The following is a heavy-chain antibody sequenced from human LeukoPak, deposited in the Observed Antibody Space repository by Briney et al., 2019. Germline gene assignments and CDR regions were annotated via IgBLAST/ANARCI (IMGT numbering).Heavy chain of an antibody. D-gene: IGHD3-10*01. CDR3: AKKVLWFGDTKYYGMDV. J-gene: IGHJ6*04. Sequence: GRSLRLSCAASGFTFSSYGMHWVRQAPGKGLDWVAVISYDGSNKYYADSVKGRFTISRDNSKNTLYLQMNSLRAEDTAVYYCAKKVLWFGDTKYYGMDVWGKGTTVTVSS. V-gene: IGHV3-30*18. CDR2: ISYDGSNK. CDR1: GFTFSSYG.